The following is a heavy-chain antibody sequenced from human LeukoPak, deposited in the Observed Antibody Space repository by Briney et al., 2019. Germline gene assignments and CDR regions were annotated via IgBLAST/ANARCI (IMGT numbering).Heavy chain of an antibody. D-gene: IGHD1-26*01. V-gene: IGHV4-34*01. J-gene: IGHJ1*01. CDR2: INHSGST. CDR1: GGSFSGYY. Sequence: PSETLSLTCAVYGGSFSGYYWSWIRQPPGKGLEWIGEINHSGSTNYNPSLKSRVTISVDTSKNQFSLKLSSVTAADTAVYYCARQRVGAAQDFQHWGQGTLVTVSS. CDR3: ARQRVGAAQDFQH.